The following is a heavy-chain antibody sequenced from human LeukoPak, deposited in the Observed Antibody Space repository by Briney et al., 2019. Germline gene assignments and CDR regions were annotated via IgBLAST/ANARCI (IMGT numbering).Heavy chain of an antibody. V-gene: IGHV1-2*02. CDR2: INPNIGAT. CDR3: ATVRVHSGSYLNFDY. CDR1: GYTFTGYF. J-gene: IGHJ4*02. D-gene: IGHD1-26*01. Sequence: ASVKVSCKASGYTFTGYFMHWVRQAPGQGLEWMGWINPNIGATKYARKFQGRVTMTRDTSISTAYMELSSLRSEDTAVCYCATVRVHSGSYLNFDYWGQGTLVTVSS.